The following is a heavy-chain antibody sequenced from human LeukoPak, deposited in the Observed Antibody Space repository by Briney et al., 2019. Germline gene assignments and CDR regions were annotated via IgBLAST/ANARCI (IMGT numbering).Heavy chain of an antibody. J-gene: IGHJ5*02. Sequence: GGSLRLSCAASGFTFSSSAMHWVRQAPGKGLDWVAFIHYDGNNKYYADSVKGRFTISRDNSKNTVYLQMNSLRTEDTAVYYCARARVATVTTAWFDPWGQGTLVTVSS. CDR3: ARARVATVTTAWFDP. CDR1: GFTFSSSA. CDR2: IHYDGNNK. V-gene: IGHV3-30*02. D-gene: IGHD4-17*01.